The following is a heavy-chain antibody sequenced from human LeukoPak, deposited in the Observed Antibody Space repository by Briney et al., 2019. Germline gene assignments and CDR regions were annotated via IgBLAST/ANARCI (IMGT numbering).Heavy chain of an antibody. D-gene: IGHD2-21*01. CDR3: ARDQAPVGDHFDY. Sequence: GGSLRLSCAASGFTFSSYSMNWVRQAPGKGLEWVSSISSSSSYIYYADSVKGRFTISRDNAKNSLYLQMNSLRAEDTAVYYYARDQAPVGDHFDYWGQGTLVTVSS. CDR2: ISSSSSYI. CDR1: GFTFSSYS. J-gene: IGHJ4*02. V-gene: IGHV3-21*01.